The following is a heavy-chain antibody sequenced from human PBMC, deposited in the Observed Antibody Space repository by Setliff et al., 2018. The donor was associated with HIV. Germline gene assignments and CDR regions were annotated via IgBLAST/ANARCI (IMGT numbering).Heavy chain of an antibody. J-gene: IGHJ4*02. D-gene: IGHD5-18*01. CDR3: ARDAERGYSYGYDY. CDR1: GGSFTSRSYY. Sequence: PSETLSLTCTVSGGSFTSRSYYWGWIRQPPGKGLEWIGSIFYSGITYYNPSLQSRVTISVDTSKNQFSLNLTSVTAADTAVYYCARDAERGYSYGYDYWGQGTLVTVSS. V-gene: IGHV4-39*02. CDR2: IFYSGIT.